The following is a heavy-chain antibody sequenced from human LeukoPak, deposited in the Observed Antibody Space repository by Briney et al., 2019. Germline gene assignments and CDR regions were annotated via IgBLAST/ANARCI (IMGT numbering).Heavy chain of an antibody. CDR2: IYYSGST. CDR1: GVTISSYY. Sequence: SETLSLTCTVSGVTISSYYWSWLRQPPGKGLEWIGNIYYSGSTSYNPSLKSRVTVSVDTSRSHFCLRLNSVTAADPAVYYSAQYSSLSGRFDTWGQGTLVTVSS. V-gene: IGHV4-59*04. CDR3: AQYSSLSGRFDT. J-gene: IGHJ5*02. D-gene: IGHD6-6*01.